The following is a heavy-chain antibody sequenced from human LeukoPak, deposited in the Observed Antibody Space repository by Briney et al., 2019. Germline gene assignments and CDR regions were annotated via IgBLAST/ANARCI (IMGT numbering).Heavy chain of an antibody. J-gene: IGHJ4*02. CDR1: GGSFSGYY. CDR2: INHSGST. CDR3: ASVNSTPYP. Sequence: PSETLSLTCAVYGGSFSGYYWSWIRQPPGKGLEWSGEINHSGSTNYNPSLKSRVTISVDTSKNQFSLKLSAVTAADTAVYYCASVNSTPYPWGQGTLVTVSS. D-gene: IGHD2-15*01. V-gene: IGHV4-34*01.